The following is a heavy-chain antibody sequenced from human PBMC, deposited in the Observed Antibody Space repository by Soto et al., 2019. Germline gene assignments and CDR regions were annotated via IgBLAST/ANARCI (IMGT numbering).Heavy chain of an antibody. Sequence: SETLSLTCTVSGGSVSSGSYYWSWIRQPPGKGPEWIGYIYYSGSTNYNPSLKSRVTISVDTAKNQYSLKLSSVTAADTAVYYCATQEVGGSYVYTFDPWGQGTLVTVSS. V-gene: IGHV4-61*01. J-gene: IGHJ5*02. CDR2: IYYSGST. CDR1: GGSVSSGSYY. CDR3: ATQEVGGSYVYTFDP. D-gene: IGHD1-26*01.